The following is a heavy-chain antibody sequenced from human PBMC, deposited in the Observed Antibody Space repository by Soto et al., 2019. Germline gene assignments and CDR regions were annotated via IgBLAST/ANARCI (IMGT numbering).Heavy chain of an antibody. CDR1: GFTFSSYA. CDR3: AIIPPRYSSSLSYYYYGMDV. J-gene: IGHJ6*02. Sequence: GGSLRLSCAASGFTFSSYAMSWVRQAPGKGLEWVSAISGSGGSTYYADSVKGRFTISRDNSKNTLYLQMNSLRAEDTAVYYYAIIPPRYSSSLSYYYYGMDVWGQGTTVTVSS. CDR2: ISGSGGST. D-gene: IGHD6-13*01. V-gene: IGHV3-23*01.